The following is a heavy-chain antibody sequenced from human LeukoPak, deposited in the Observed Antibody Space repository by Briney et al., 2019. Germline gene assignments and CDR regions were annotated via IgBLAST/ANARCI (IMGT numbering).Heavy chain of an antibody. V-gene: IGHV3-48*04. Sequence: GGTLRLSCAASGFTFSSYSMNWVRQAPGKGLVGVLYISSSCSTIYYADSVKGRFPISRDNAKNSLSLQMNSLRAEDTAVYYCAELGITMIGGVWGKGTTVTISS. CDR1: GFTFSSYS. CDR2: ISSSCSTI. J-gene: IGHJ6*04. D-gene: IGHD3-10*02. CDR3: AELGITMIGGV.